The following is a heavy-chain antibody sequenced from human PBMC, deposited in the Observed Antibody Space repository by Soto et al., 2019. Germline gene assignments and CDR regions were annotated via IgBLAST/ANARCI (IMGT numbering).Heavy chain of an antibody. J-gene: IGHJ4*02. D-gene: IGHD3-22*01. V-gene: IGHV4-31*11. CDR3: ARGLFPLYDSSGYYYDY. Sequence: SETLSLTCAVSGGSISSGSYYWNWIRQHPGKGLESIGYIYNSGSAYYNASLKSRLTISLDTSKNQFPLKLSSVTAADTAVYYCARGLFPLYDSSGYYYDYWGQGTLVTVS. CDR2: IYNSGSA. CDR1: GGSISSGSYY.